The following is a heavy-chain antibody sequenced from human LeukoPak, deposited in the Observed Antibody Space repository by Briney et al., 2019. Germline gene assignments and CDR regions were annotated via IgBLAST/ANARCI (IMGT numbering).Heavy chain of an antibody. CDR1: GFTFTDYY. CDR3: ARVGRLQYGDYVAFDY. J-gene: IGHJ4*02. V-gene: IGHV3-11*01. D-gene: IGHD4-17*01. Sequence: GVSLRLSCATSGFTFTDYYMSWIRQAPGKGLEWVSYISVSGTTMYYADSVKGRFTLSRDNAKNSLYLQMNSLRAEDTAVYYCARVGRLQYGDYVAFDYWGQGALVTVSS. CDR2: ISVSGTTM.